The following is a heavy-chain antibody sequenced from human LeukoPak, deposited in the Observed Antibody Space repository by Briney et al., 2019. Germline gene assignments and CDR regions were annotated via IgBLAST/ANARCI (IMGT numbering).Heavy chain of an antibody. Sequence: PGRSLRLSCAASGFTFSSYAMHWVRQAPGKGLEWVAVISYDGSNKYYADSVKGRFTISRDNSKNTLYLQMNSLRAEDTAVYYCANSGWYRIDYWGQGTLVTVSS. J-gene: IGHJ4*02. D-gene: IGHD6-19*01. CDR1: GFTFSSYA. CDR2: ISYDGSNK. V-gene: IGHV3-30-3*01. CDR3: ANSGWYRIDY.